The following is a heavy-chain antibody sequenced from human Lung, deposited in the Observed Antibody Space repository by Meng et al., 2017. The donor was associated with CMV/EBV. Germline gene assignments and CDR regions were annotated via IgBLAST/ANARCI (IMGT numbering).Heavy chain of an antibody. Sequence: HVQLRESGQGLVKPSETLSLTCTVSGGSINSYYWSWIRQPPGQGLEWLGYFYYRGNSNYNPSLKSRVTISVDTSKNLFSLNLTSVTAADAALYYCARGSYLAVEGWGLGTLVTVSS. CDR3: ARGSYLAVEG. CDR1: GGSINSYY. V-gene: IGHV4-59*01. D-gene: IGHD2-21*01. J-gene: IGHJ4*02. CDR2: FYYRGNS.